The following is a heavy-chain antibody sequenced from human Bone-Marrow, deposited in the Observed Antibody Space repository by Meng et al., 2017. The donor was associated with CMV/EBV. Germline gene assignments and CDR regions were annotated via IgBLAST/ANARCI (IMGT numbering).Heavy chain of an antibody. CDR3: ARWAAVAGTVGFDY. Sequence: SETLSLTCTVSGDSINNYYWSWIRQPPGKGLEWIGYMYYTGSSNYNPSLKSRVTISVDASKKQVSLKLNSVTAADTAVYYCARWAAVAGTVGFDYWGQGTLVTVSP. CDR1: GDSINNYY. V-gene: IGHV4-59*01. CDR2: MYYTGSS. D-gene: IGHD1-1*01. J-gene: IGHJ4*02.